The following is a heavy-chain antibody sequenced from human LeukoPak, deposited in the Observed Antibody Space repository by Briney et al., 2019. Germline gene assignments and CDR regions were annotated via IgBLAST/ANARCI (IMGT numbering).Heavy chain of an antibody. CDR2: IYSGAST. V-gene: IGHV3-66*01. CDR1: GFTVSNNY. CDR3: ARNFLLRYLDY. Sequence: PGGSLRLSCAASGFTVSNNYMSWVRHAPGKGLEWVSVIYSGASTYYADSVKGRFTISRDNSKNTLYLQMNSLRAEDTAIYYCARNFLLRYLDYWGQGTLVTVSS. D-gene: IGHD3-9*01. J-gene: IGHJ4*02.